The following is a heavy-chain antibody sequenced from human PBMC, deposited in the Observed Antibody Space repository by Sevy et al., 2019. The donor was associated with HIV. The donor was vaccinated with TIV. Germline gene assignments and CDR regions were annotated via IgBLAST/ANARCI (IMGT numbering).Heavy chain of an antibody. J-gene: IGHJ4*02. Sequence: GGSLRLSCTASGFTFGDYAMSWFRQAPGRGLEWVGFIRSETYGETTEDAASVKGRFPVSRDDSKSIVYLQLNSLKTEDTAVYYCTRRASRVYGENLNLYWGQGTLVTVSS. D-gene: IGHD2-21*01. V-gene: IGHV3-49*03. CDR3: TRRASRVYGENLNLY. CDR2: IRSETYGETT. CDR1: GFTFGDYA.